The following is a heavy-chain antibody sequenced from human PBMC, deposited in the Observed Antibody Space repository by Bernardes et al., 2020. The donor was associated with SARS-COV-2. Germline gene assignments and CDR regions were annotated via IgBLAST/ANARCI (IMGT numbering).Heavy chain of an antibody. CDR2: ITYSSSLV. V-gene: IGHV3-21*01. CDR3: VSSMSYYFDN. CDR1: GFTFKSFN. J-gene: IGHJ4*02. Sequence: GSLRLSCAAAGFTFKSFNMNWVRQAPGKGLEWVSSITYSSSLVFYTDSVEGRFTISRYNAKNSLYLQMNSLTIEDTAVYYCVSSMSYYFDNWGQGTLVTVSS.